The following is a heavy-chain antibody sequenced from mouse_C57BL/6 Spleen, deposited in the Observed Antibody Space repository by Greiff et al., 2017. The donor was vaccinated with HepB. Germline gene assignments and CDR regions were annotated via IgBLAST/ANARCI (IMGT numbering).Heavy chain of an antibody. Sequence: EVMLVESGGGLVKPGGSLKLSCAASGFTFSDYGMHWVRQAPEKGLEWVAYISSGSSTIYYADTVKGRFTISRDNAKNTLFLQMTSLRSEDTAMYYCAGYGSSHFAYWGQGTLVTVSA. CDR2: ISSGSSTI. J-gene: IGHJ3*01. CDR1: GFTFSDYG. D-gene: IGHD1-1*01. CDR3: AGYGSSHFAY. V-gene: IGHV5-17*01.